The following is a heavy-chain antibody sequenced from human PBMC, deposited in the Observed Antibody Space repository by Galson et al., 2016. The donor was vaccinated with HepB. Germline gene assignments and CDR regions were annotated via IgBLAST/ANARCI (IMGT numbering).Heavy chain of an antibody. D-gene: IGHD3-10*01. Sequence: QSGAEVKEPGESLKISCKASGYSFTTYWIAWVRQMPGKGPEWMGIMYPGDSDTRYSPSFQGQVTISADKSVSTAYLQWSGLKASDTAIYYCARPLVVRGGAYYFDSWGQGTLVTVSS. V-gene: IGHV5-51*01. J-gene: IGHJ4*02. CDR2: MYPGDSDT. CDR3: ARPLVVRGGAYYFDS. CDR1: GYSFTTYW.